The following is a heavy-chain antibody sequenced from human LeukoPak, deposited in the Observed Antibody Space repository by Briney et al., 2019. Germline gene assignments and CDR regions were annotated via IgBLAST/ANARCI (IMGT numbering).Heavy chain of an antibody. CDR3: ARFGVDYDMDV. Sequence: PSETLSLTCTVSGGSISGLYWTWIRQPPGKGLEWIGQIHYSGRPDYNPSLKSRVTISVDTSKNQLSLKVTSVTGADTAVYYCARFGVDYDMDVWGQGTTVTVSS. V-gene: IGHV4-59*11. J-gene: IGHJ6*02. CDR2: IHYSGRP. D-gene: IGHD3-16*01. CDR1: GGSISGLY.